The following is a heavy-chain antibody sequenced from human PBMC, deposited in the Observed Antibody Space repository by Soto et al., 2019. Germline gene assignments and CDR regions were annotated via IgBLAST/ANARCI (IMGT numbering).Heavy chain of an antibody. J-gene: IGHJ2*01. Sequence: QVQLQQWGAGPLRPLETLSLTCGVSGGSFSGYYWAWIRQSPGKGLEWIGEINDRGSINYNPSLKSRVSISVGTSKDHYSRNPRSVTAADAALYYCARESHDILAGPPWVWYFDLWGRGTLVTVSS. V-gene: IGHV4-34*01. CDR1: GGSFSGYY. CDR3: ARESHDILAGPPWVWYFDL. CDR2: INDRGSI. D-gene: IGHD3-9*01.